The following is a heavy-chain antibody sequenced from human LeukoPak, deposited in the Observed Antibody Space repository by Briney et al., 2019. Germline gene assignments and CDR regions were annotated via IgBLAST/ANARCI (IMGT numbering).Heavy chain of an antibody. CDR1: VFTFSIYW. J-gene: IGHJ4*02. CDR3: AKAPSRDGYNWWLDY. D-gene: IGHD5-24*01. CDR2: IRYDGSNK. Sequence: PGGSLTLSCAASVFTFSIYWMSWVRRAPRKGLEWVAFIRYDGSNKYYADSVKGRFTISRDNSKNTLYLQMNSLRAEDTAVYYCAKAPSRDGYNWWLDYWGQGTLVTVSS. V-gene: IGHV3-30*02.